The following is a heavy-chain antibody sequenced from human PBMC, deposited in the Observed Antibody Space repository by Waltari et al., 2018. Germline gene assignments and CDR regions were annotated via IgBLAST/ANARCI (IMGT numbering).Heavy chain of an antibody. D-gene: IGHD6-19*01. Sequence: VQLQESGPGLVKPSETLSLTCTVSGGSVSSGSYYWNWIRQSPGKGLEWVGYIYYTGSTNYNPSLKRRVTISVDTSRNQFSLKLSSVTAADTAVYYCATVEAGWYGFDYWGQGTLVTVSS. CDR1: GGSVSSGSYY. V-gene: IGHV4-61*01. J-gene: IGHJ4*02. CDR3: ATVEAGWYGFDY. CDR2: IYYTGST.